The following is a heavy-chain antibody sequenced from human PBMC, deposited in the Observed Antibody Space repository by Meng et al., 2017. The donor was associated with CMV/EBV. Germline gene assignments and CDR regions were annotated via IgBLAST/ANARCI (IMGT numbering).Heavy chain of an antibody. D-gene: IGHD3-22*01. CDR3: ARIYDSSGYYNYYFDY. J-gene: IGHJ4*02. CDR2: IIPIFGTA. Sequence: QVQLVQFWAEVRKPGSSVKFSCKASGGTFSSYAISWVRQAPGQGLEWMGGIIPIFGTANYAQKFQGRVTITADESTSTAYMELSSLRSEDTAVYYCARIYDSSGYYNYYFDYWGQGTLVTGSS. V-gene: IGHV1-69*12. CDR1: GGTFSSYA.